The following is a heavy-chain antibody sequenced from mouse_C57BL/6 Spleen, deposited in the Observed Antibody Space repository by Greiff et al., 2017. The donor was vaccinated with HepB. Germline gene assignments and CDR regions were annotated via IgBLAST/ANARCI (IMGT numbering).Heavy chain of an antibody. Sequence: VQLKESGPGLVKPSQSLSLTCSVTGYSITSGYYWNWIRQFPGNKLEWMGYISYDGSNNYNPSLKNRISITRDTSKNQFFLKLNSVTTEDTATYYCAREGNDYEGYAMDYWGQGTSVTVSS. J-gene: IGHJ4*01. CDR2: ISYDGSN. V-gene: IGHV3-6*01. CDR3: AREGNDYEGYAMDY. D-gene: IGHD2-4*01. CDR1: GYSITSGYY.